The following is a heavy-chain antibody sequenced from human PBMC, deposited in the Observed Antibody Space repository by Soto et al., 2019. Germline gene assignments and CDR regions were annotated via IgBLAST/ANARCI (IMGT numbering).Heavy chain of an antibody. V-gene: IGHV1-46*01. D-gene: IGHD3-3*01. J-gene: IGHJ6*02. CDR2: INPSGGST. CDR1: GYTFTSYY. Sequence: GASVKVSCKASGYTFTSYYMHWVRQAPGQGLEWMGIINPSGGSTSYAQKFQGRVTMTRDTSTSTVYMELSSLRSEDTAAYYCARDNTIFGWDYYYGMDVWGQGTTVTVSS. CDR3: ARDNTIFGWDYYYGMDV.